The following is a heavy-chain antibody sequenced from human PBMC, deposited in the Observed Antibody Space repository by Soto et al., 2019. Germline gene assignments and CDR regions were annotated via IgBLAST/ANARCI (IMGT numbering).Heavy chain of an antibody. V-gene: IGHV1-18*01. J-gene: IGHJ4*02. CDR3: VGVGATTQFDY. Sequence: ASVKVSFKASGYTFTSYGISWVRQAPGQGLEWMGWISAYNGNTNYAQKLQGRVTMTTDTSTSTAYMELRSLRSDDTAVYYCVGVGATTQFDYWGQGTLVTVSS. D-gene: IGHD1-26*01. CDR2: ISAYNGNT. CDR1: GYTFTSYG.